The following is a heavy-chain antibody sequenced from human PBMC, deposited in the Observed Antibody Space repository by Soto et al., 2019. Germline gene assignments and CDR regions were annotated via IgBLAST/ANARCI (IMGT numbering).Heavy chain of an antibody. V-gene: IGHV3-30-3*01. CDR1: GFTFSVNA. CDR2: ISSDGNTK. Sequence: QVQLVESGGGVVQPGRSLRLSCAASGFTFSVNAIHWVRQAPGKGLEWVAVISSDGNTKYYADSVRGRFTISRDNSKXPXXXQXXXLXXXXXXXXXXXXXXCRSSRCYLYYYAMDVWGQGTTVTVSS. J-gene: IGHJ6*02. D-gene: IGHD2-2*01. CDR3: XXXXCRSSRCYLYYYAMDV.